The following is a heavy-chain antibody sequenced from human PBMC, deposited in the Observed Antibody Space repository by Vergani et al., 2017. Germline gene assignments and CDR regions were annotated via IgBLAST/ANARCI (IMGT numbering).Heavy chain of an antibody. D-gene: IGHD3-22*01. J-gene: IGHJ4*02. CDR3: ARAEFSTNYYGQSYYLDY. CDR2: VYFTGST. V-gene: IGHV4-61*05. Sequence: HLQLQESGSGLVKPSETLSLTCTVSGGSINSNMFFWGWIRQPAGKGLQWLGRVYFTGSTNYNPSLRSRLSLSIDTSLNEFSLKLHSVSADDTAMYFCARAEFSTNYYGQSYYLDYWGQGIPVTVSS. CDR1: GGSINSNMFF.